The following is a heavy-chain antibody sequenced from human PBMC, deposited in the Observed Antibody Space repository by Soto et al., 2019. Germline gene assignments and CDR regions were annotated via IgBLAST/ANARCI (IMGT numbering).Heavy chain of an antibody. D-gene: IGHD6-13*01. CDR1: GFTFSSYA. CDR3: ARAQFSSWPYFDY. V-gene: IGHV3-30-3*01. CDR2: ISYDGSNK. J-gene: IGHJ4*02. Sequence: GGSLRLSCAASGFTFSSYAMHWVRQAPGKGLEWVAVISYDGSNKYYADSVKGRFTISRDNSKNTLYLQMNSLRAEDTAVYYCARAQFSSWPYFDYWGQGTLVTVSS.